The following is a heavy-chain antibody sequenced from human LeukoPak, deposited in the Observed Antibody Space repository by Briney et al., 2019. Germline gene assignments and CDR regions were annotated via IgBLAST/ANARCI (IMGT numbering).Heavy chain of an antibody. D-gene: IGHD2-2*01. CDR1: GFTFSSYG. J-gene: IGHJ6*02. V-gene: IGHV3-33*01. Sequence: GGSLRLSCVASGFTFSSYGMHWVRQAPGKGLEWVADIWYDGKNEHFADSVKGRFTISRDNSKNTLCLQMNSLRAEDTAVYYCARDGLYCSSNSCYLDVWGQGTTVTVSS. CDR3: ARDGLYCSSNSCYLDV. CDR2: IWYDGKNE.